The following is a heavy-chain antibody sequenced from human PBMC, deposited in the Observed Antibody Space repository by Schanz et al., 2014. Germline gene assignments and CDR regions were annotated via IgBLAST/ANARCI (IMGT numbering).Heavy chain of an antibody. J-gene: IGHJ5*02. D-gene: IGHD3-3*01. V-gene: IGHV1-69*08. CDR3: ARESVSRTRLFDP. CDR1: GDTFSSYT. Sequence: QVQLVQSGAEVKKPGSSVKVSCKASGDTFSSYTINWVRHAPGQGLEWMGRIIPITGITNYAQKFQGRVTFTADKSTSTAFLEVNSLRSEDTAVYYCARESVSRTRLFDPWGQGTLVTVSS. CDR2: IIPITGIT.